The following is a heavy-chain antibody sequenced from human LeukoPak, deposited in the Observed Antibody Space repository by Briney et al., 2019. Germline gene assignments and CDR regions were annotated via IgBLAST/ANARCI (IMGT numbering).Heavy chain of an antibody. CDR1: GFTFSSYW. V-gene: IGHV3-7*01. J-gene: IGHJ4*02. CDR3: ARVLDNSSSRDQSLKY. D-gene: IGHD6-13*01. CDR2: IKQDGSEK. Sequence: QPGGSLRLSCAASGFTFSSYWMNWVRQAPGKGLEWVANIKQDGSEKYYVDSVKGRFTISRDNAKNSLYLQMDSLRAEDTAVYYCARVLDNSSSRDQSLKYWGQGTLVTVSS.